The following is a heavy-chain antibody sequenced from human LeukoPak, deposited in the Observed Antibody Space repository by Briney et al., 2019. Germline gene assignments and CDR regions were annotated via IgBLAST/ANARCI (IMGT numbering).Heavy chain of an antibody. CDR2: IYYSGST. V-gene: IGHV4-39*01. Sequence: SETLSLTCTVSGGSISSSSYYWGWIRQPPGKGLEWIGSIYYSGSTYYNPSLKSRVTISVDTSKNQFSLKLSSVTAADTAVYYCARPVRGTMVRGVSGPNWFDPWGQGTLVTVSS. D-gene: IGHD3-10*01. CDR3: ARPVRGTMVRGVSGPNWFDP. J-gene: IGHJ5*02. CDR1: GGSISSSSYY.